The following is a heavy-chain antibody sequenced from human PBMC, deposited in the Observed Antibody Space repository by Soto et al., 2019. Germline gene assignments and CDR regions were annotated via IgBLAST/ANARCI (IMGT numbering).Heavy chain of an antibody. CDR3: ARLRVIGDLNFDY. CDR2: IYYSGST. CDR1: GGSISSGGYY. Sequence: TSETLSLTCTVSGGSISSGGYYWSWIRQHPGKGLEWIGYIYYSGSTYYNPSLKSRVTISVDTSKNQFSLKLSSVTAADTAVYYCARLRVIGDLNFDYWGQGTLVTVSS. J-gene: IGHJ4*02. D-gene: IGHD3-22*01. V-gene: IGHV4-31*03.